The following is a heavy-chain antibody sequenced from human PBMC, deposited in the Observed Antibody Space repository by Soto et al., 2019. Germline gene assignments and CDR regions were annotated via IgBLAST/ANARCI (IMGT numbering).Heavy chain of an antibody. CDR3: AHKSYYGSGSLDY. CDR1: GFSLSTGVG. Sequence: QITLKESGPTLVKPTQTLTLTCTFSGFSLSTGVGVGWIRQPPGKAPECLALIYWDDDKRYSSSLKSRLTITKDTSKNQVVLIMTNMDPVDTATYYCAHKSYYGSGSLDYWGQGILVTVSS. V-gene: IGHV2-5*02. D-gene: IGHD3-10*01. J-gene: IGHJ4*02. CDR2: IYWDDDK.